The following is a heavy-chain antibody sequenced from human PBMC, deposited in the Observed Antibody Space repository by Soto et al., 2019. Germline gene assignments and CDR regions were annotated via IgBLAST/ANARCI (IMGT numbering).Heavy chain of an antibody. CDR2: IKQDGSEK. V-gene: IGHV3-7*01. CDR3: AGGGGWVIDS. J-gene: IGHJ4*02. Sequence: EVQLVESGGGLVQPGGSLRLSCAASKFTFSSYWMNWVRQAPGKGLEWVANIKQDGSEKYYVDSVKGRFTISRDNAKNALDLQMNSLRAEDTAVYYCAGGGGWVIDSWGQGALVTVSS. D-gene: IGHD3-16*01. CDR1: KFTFSSYW.